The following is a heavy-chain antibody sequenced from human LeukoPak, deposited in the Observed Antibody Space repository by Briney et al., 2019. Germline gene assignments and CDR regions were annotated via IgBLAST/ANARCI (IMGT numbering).Heavy chain of an antibody. D-gene: IGHD2-2*01. V-gene: IGHV3-30*04. CDR1: GLTFSSYA. J-gene: IGHJ6*04. CDR3: ARESSTSFSRMDV. Sequence: GGSLRLSCAASGLTFSSYAMHGVRQAPGKGLEWVAVISHDGSNKYYADSVKGRFTISRDNSKNTLYLQMNSLRAEDTAVYYCARESSTSFSRMDVWGKGTTVTVSS. CDR2: ISHDGSNK.